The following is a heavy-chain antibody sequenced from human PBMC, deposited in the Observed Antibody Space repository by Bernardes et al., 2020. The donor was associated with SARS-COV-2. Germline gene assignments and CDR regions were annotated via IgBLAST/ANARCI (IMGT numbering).Heavy chain of an antibody. CDR3: ARRRITIFGVVTSFDY. CDR1: GGSFSGYY. D-gene: IGHD3-3*01. Sequence: SETLSLTCAVYGGSFSGYYWSWIRQPPGKGLEWIGEINHSGSTNYNPSLKSRVTISVDTSKNQFSLKLSSVTAADTAVYYCARRRITIFGVVTSFDYWGQGTLVTVSS. V-gene: IGHV4-34*01. CDR2: INHSGST. J-gene: IGHJ4*02.